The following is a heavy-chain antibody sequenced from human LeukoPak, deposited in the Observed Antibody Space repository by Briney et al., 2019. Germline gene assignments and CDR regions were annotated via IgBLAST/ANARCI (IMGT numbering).Heavy chain of an antibody. D-gene: IGHD3-3*01. V-gene: IGHV3-21*01. Sequence: GGSLRLSCAASGFTFSSYAMSWVRQAPGKGLEWVSSISSSSSYIYYADSVKGRFTISRDNAKNSLYLQMNSLRAEDTAVYYCARATSYDFWSGQYFDYWGQGTLVTVSS. CDR3: ARATSYDFWSGQYFDY. CDR1: GFTFSSYA. CDR2: ISSSSSYI. J-gene: IGHJ4*02.